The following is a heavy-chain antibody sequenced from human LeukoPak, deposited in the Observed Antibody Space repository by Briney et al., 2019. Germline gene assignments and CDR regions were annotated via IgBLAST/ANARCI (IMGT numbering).Heavy chain of an antibody. CDR1: GFIFSSYA. CDR3: ARDLFRGVPDYFDY. V-gene: IGHV3-30*04. Sequence: GGSLRLSCAASGFIFSSYAMHWVRQGPGKGLEWVAVISHDGKVTYYADSVRGRFTISRDDSKNTLYLEMNSLRPEDTAVYHCARDLFRGVPDYFDYWGRGILVSVSS. J-gene: IGHJ4*02. CDR2: ISHDGKVT. D-gene: IGHD3-10*01.